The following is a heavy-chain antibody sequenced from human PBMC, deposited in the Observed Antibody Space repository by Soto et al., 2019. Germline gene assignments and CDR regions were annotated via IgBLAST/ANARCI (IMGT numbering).Heavy chain of an antibody. CDR1: GFTFSSYA. D-gene: IGHD3-3*01. V-gene: IGHV3-23*01. CDR2: ISGSGGRT. J-gene: IGHJ6*02. CDR3: AKADDFWSGYHIYYYYGMDV. Sequence: GGSLRLSCAASGFTFSSYAMSWVRQAPGKGLEWVSGISGSGGRTYYADSVKGRFTISRDNSKHALYLQMNSLRAEDTAVYYCAKADDFWSGYHIYYYYGMDVWGQGTTVTVSS.